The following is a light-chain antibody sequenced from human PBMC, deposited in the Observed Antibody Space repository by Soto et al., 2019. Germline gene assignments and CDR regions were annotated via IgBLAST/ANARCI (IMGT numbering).Light chain of an antibody. J-gene: IGKJ3*01. CDR1: QSVRSNY. V-gene: IGKV3-20*01. CDR3: QQYGSSYT. CDR2: GTS. Sequence: EIVLTQSPGTLSLSPGERATLSCRASQSVRSNYLAWYQQQPGQTPRLLIYGTSTRATGIPDRFSGSGSGTDFTLTISRLEPEDVGVYYCQQYGSSYTFGPGTKVEIK.